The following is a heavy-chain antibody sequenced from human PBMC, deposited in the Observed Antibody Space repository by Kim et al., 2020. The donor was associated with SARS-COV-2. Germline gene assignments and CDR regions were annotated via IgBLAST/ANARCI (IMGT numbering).Heavy chain of an antibody. CDR1: GFTFSSYA. J-gene: IGHJ4*02. D-gene: IGHD6-19*01. Sequence: GGSLRLSCAASGFTFSSYAMHWVRQAPGKGLEWVAVISYDGSNKYYADSVKGRFTISRDNSKNTLYLQMNSLRAEDTAVYYCARDTGYSSGWYDYWGQGTLVTVSS. CDR3: ARDTGYSSGWYDY. V-gene: IGHV3-30-3*01. CDR2: ISYDGSNK.